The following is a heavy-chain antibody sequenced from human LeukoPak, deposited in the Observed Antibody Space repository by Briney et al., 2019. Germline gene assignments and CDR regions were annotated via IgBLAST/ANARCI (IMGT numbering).Heavy chain of an antibody. CDR1: GYTFTSYA. V-gene: IGHV7-4-1*02. D-gene: IGHD3-10*01. Sequence: PSVKVSCKASGYTFTSYAMNWVRQAPGQGLEWMGWINTNTGNPTYAQGFTGRFVFSLDTSVSTAYLQISSLKAEDTAVYYCARTLEVRGVTHLGYNWFDPWGQGTLVTVSS. CDR2: INTNTGNP. J-gene: IGHJ5*02. CDR3: ARTLEVRGVTHLGYNWFDP.